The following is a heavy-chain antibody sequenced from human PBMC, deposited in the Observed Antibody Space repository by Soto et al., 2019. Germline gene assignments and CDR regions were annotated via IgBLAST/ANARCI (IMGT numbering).Heavy chain of an antibody. CDR2: IKQDGREK. Sequence: EVQLVESGGGLVQPGGSLRLSCAASGFTFSSYLMSWVRQAPGKGLEWVANIKQDGREKYYVDSVKGRFTISRDNAKNSLYLQMNSLRAEDTAVYYCARDLSYWFDPWGQGTLVTVSS. J-gene: IGHJ5*02. CDR3: ARDLSYWFDP. V-gene: IGHV3-7*05. CDR1: GFTFSSYL.